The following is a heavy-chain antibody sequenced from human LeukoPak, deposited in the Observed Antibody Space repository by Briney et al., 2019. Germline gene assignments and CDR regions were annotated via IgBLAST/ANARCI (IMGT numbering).Heavy chain of an antibody. V-gene: IGHV1-69*13. CDR3: ARAGIAAAGTLDY. CDR2: IIPIFGTA. CDR1: GGTFSSYA. D-gene: IGHD6-13*01. J-gene: IGHJ4*02. Sequence: ASVKVSCKASGGTFSSYAISWVRQAPGQGLEWMGGIIPIFGTANYAQKFQGRVTITADESTSTAYMELSSLRSEDTVVYYCARAGIAAAGTLDYWGQGTLVTVSS.